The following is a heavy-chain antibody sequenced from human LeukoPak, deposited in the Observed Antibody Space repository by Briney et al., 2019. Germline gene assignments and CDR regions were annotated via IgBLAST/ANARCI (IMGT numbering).Heavy chain of an antibody. Sequence: SVKASCKASRGTFSSYAISWVRQAPEQGLEWMGGIIPIFGTANHAQKCQGRVTITTDESTSTAYMELSSLRSEDTAVYYCASGIAARPVGDAFDIWGQGTMVTVSS. CDR3: ASGIAARPVGDAFDI. V-gene: IGHV1-69*05. D-gene: IGHD6-6*01. J-gene: IGHJ3*02. CDR2: IIPIFGTA. CDR1: RGTFSSYA.